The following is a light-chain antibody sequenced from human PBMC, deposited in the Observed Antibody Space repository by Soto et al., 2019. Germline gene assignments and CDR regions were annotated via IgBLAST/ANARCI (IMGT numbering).Light chain of an antibody. V-gene: IGKV3-15*01. Sequence: EIVMTQSPATLSVSQGERATLSCRARQSFSSNLAWYQQKPGQHPRLLIYGASTRATGIPARFSGSGSGAEFTRTISSLQSEAVSVYYCQLYTNWPPWTFGQGTKVEIK. J-gene: IGKJ1*01. CDR3: QLYTNWPPWT. CDR1: QSFSSN. CDR2: GAS.